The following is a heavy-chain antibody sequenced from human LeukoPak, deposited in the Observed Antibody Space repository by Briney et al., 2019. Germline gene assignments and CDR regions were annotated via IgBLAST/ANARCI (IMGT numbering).Heavy chain of an antibody. D-gene: IGHD5/OR15-5a*01. CDR2: ISGSGGST. CDR1: GFTFCSYA. J-gene: IGHJ4*02. V-gene: IGHV3-23*01. Sequence: GASLRLSCAASGFTFCSYAMSWVRQAPGKGLEWVSAISGSGGSTYYADSVKGRFTISRDNSKNTLYLQMNSLRAEDTAVYYCAKDTPYPSTPAYWGQGTLVTVSS. CDR3: AKDTPYPSTPAY.